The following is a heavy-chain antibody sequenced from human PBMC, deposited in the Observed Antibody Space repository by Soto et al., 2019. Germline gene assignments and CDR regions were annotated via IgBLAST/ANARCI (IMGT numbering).Heavy chain of an antibody. J-gene: IGHJ4*02. CDR3: ARAYGDYVFDY. D-gene: IGHD4-17*01. V-gene: IGHV4-59*01. CDR2: IYYSGST. CDR1: GGSISSYY. Sequence: SETLSLTCTVSGGSISSYYWSWIRQPPGKGLEWIGYIYYSGSTNYNPSLKSRVTISVDTSKNQFPLKLSSVTAADTAVYYCARAYGDYVFDYWGQGTLVTVS.